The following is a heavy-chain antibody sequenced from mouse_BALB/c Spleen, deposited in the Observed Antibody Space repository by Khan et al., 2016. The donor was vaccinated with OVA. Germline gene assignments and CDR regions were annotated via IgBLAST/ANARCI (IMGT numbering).Heavy chain of an antibody. V-gene: IGHV5-12-2*01. CDR3: ARPSTTEYDYVMAY. CDR1: GFTFSGYT. CDR2: ISNGGNSA. J-gene: IGHJ4*01. D-gene: IGHD2-1*01. Sequence: EVELVESGGDLVQTGGSLKLSCAVSGFTFSGYTMSWVRQTPEKRLEWVAFISNGGNSAYYPDTVKGRFTISRDNAKITLYLQMSSLKSEDTAMYYCARPSTTEYDYVMAYWGQGTSVTVSS.